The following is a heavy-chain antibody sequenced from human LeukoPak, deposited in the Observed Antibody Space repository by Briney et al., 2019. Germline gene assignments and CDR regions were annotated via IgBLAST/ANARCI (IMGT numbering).Heavy chain of an antibody. Sequence: QAGGSLRLSCAASGFTFSSYAMSWVRQAPGKGLEWVSAISGSGGSTYYADSVKGRFTISRDNSKNTLYLQMNSLRAEDTAVYYCARDAGGSGSYTPSDYWGQGTLVTVSS. CDR1: GFTFSSYA. D-gene: IGHD3-10*01. CDR2: ISGSGGST. J-gene: IGHJ4*02. V-gene: IGHV3-23*01. CDR3: ARDAGGSGSYTPSDY.